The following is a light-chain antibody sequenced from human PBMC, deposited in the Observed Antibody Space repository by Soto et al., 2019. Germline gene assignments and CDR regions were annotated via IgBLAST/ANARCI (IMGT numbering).Light chain of an antibody. V-gene: IGKV1-33*01. CDR1: QDISIY. Sequence: DIQMTQSPSSLSASVGDRVTITCQASQDISIYLNWYQQKPGKAPKVLTYDASNLESGAPSRFSGSGSGTDFTFTIISLQPEDIATYYCQQYDTLPITFGQGTRLEIK. CDR3: QQYDTLPIT. J-gene: IGKJ5*01. CDR2: DAS.